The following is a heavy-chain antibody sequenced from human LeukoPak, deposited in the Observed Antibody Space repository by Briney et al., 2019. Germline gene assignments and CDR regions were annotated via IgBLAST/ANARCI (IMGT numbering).Heavy chain of an antibody. Sequence: SVKVSCKASGGTFGSYAISWVRQAPGQGLEWMGGIIPIFGTANYAQKFQGRVTITTDESTSTAYMELSSLRSEDTAVYYCARERGVFTYYDFWSGSHDAFDIWGQGTMVTVSS. J-gene: IGHJ3*02. CDR1: GGTFGSYA. CDR3: ARERGVFTYYDFWSGSHDAFDI. CDR2: IIPIFGTA. D-gene: IGHD3-3*01. V-gene: IGHV1-69*05.